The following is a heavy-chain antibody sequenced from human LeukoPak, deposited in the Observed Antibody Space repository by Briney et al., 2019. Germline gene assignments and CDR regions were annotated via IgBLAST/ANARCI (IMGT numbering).Heavy chain of an antibody. CDR2: IKQDGSKK. CDR1: GFTFSSYW. D-gene: IGHD2-15*01. Sequence: PGGSLRLSCAASGFTFSSYWMSWVRQAPGKGLEWVANIKQDGSKKYYVDSVKGRFTISRDNAKNSLYLQMNGLRAEDTAVYYCARDHGYCSGGSCYYGMDVWGQGTTVTVSS. V-gene: IGHV3-7*01. J-gene: IGHJ6*02. CDR3: ARDHGYCSGGSCYYGMDV.